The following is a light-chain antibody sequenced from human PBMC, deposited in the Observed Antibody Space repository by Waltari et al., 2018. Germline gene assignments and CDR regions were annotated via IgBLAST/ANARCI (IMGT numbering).Light chain of an antibody. CDR1: ALPKQH. CDR2: KNT. Sequence: SYELTQPPSVSVSPGQTARITCSGEALPKQHVHWYQQKPGQAPLLIISKNTGRPSGIPDRFSGSRAGTTVTLTIVGVQPEDESDYYCQSSDSRGVHVFGGGTMLTVL. CDR3: QSSDSRGVHV. V-gene: IGLV3-25*03. J-gene: IGLJ2*01.